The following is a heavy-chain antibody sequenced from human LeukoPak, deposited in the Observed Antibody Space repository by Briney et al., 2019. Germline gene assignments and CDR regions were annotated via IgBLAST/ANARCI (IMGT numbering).Heavy chain of an antibody. CDR1: GYTFSTYD. D-gene: IGHD2-15*01. J-gene: IGHJ5*02. CDR3: ASGVAQFDP. CDR2: MNPNSGNT. V-gene: IGHV1-8*01. Sequence: GASVKVSCKASGYTFSTYDINWVRQATGQGLEWMGWMNPNSGNTGYAQKFQGRVTITRNTSINTAYMELSSLRSEDTAVYYCASGVAQFDPWGQGTLVTVSS.